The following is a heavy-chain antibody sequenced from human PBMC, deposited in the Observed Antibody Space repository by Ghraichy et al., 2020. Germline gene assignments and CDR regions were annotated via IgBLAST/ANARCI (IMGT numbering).Heavy chain of an antibody. Sequence: ATVKVSCKVSGYTLTELSMHWVRQAPGKGLEWMGGFDPEDGETIYAQKFQGRVTMTEDTSTDTAYMELSSLRSEDTPVYYCATVKPQFWSGYYNYYYYGMDVWGQGTTVTVSS. V-gene: IGHV1-24*01. CDR1: GYTLTELS. CDR3: ATVKPQFWSGYYNYYYYGMDV. CDR2: FDPEDGET. D-gene: IGHD3-3*01. J-gene: IGHJ6*02.